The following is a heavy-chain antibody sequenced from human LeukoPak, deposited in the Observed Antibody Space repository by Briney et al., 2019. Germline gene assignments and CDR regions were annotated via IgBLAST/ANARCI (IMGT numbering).Heavy chain of an antibody. CDR3: AKGGAAAGPRTFDY. CDR1: GFTFSSYA. Sequence: SGGSLRLSCAASGFTFSSYAMSWVRQAPGKGLEWVSAISGSGGSTYYADPVKGRFTISRDNSKNTLYLQMNSLRAEDTAVYYCAKGGAAAGPRTFDYWGQGTLVTVSS. D-gene: IGHD6-13*01. CDR2: ISGSGGST. J-gene: IGHJ4*02. V-gene: IGHV3-23*01.